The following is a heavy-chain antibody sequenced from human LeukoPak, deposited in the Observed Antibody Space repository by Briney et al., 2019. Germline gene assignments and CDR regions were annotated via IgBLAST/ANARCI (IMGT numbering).Heavy chain of an antibody. CDR2: IKGDGSYT. CDR1: GFTYSSYR. J-gene: IGHJ4*02. Sequence: PGPSLRHSCAASGFTYSSYRMHRLRPPPGKRKLSVESIKGDGSYTLYEDPVKGRFHINRDNAKTTLYLQMNSLRAEDTAVYYCASQGDYAYGDYNWGQGTLVTVSS. D-gene: IGHD4-17*01. CDR3: ASQGDYAYGDYN. V-gene: IGHV3-74*01.